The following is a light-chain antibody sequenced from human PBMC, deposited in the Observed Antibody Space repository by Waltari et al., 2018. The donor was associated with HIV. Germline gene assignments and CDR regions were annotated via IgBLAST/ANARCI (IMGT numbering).Light chain of an antibody. CDR1: KLGDTY. CDR2: QSS. J-gene: IGLJ2*01. CDR3: QAWDSSSAVV. V-gene: IGLV3-1*01. Sequence: SYELTQSPSVSVSPGQTASITCSGDKLGDTYVSWYQQKPGQSPVFVIDQSSKRPSEIPERFSGSNSGDTATLTISGTQAVDEADYYCQAWDSSSAVVFGGGTKLTVL.